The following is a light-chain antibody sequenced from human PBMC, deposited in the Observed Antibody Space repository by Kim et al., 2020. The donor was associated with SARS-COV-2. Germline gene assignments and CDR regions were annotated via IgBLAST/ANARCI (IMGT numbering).Light chain of an antibody. CDR1: QSISHW. V-gene: IGKV1-5*03. CDR3: QQYDTSACS. J-gene: IGKJ2*02. CDR2: KAS. Sequence: DIQMTQSPSTLSAAVGDRVTITCRASQSISHWLAWYQQKPGKAPKLLIYKASSLQSGVPSRVSGSGSGTEFTLTISSLQPDDFATYYGQQYDTSACSFGQGTKLEI.